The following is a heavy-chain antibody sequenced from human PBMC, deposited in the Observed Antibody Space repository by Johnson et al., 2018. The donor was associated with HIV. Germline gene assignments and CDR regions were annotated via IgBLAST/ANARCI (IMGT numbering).Heavy chain of an antibody. V-gene: IGHV3-30*02. CDR2: IRYDGSNK. D-gene: IGHD3-16*01. CDR1: GFNFNNYG. J-gene: IGHJ3*02. CDR3: AKEGGAFDI. Sequence: QVQLVESGGGVVQPGGSLRLSCAASGFNFNNYGMHWVRQAPGKGLEWVAFIRYDGSNKDYADSVKGRFTISRDNSKNTLYLQMNSLRAEDTAVYYCAKEGGAFDIWGQGTMVTVSS.